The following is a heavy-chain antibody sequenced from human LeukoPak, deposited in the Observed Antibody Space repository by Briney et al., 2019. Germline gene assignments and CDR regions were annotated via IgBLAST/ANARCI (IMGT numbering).Heavy chain of an antibody. CDR3: ARGLCGDYPNYFDY. CDR2: IYSGGST. D-gene: IGHD4-17*01. CDR1: GFTVSSNY. J-gene: IGHJ4*02. V-gene: IGHV3-53*01. Sequence: GGSLRLSCAASGFTVSSNYMSWVRQAPGKGLEWVSVIYSGGSTYYADSVKGRFTISRDNSKNTLYLQMNSLRAEDTAVYYCARGLCGDYPNYFDYWGQGTLVTVSS.